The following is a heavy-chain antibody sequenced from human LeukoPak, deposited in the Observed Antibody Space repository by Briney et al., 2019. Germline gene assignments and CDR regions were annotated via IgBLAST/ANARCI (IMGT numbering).Heavy chain of an antibody. CDR3: ARVYSSTHNWFDT. Sequence: SETLSLTCTVSGGSISSSSYYWGWIRQPPGKGLEWIGSIYYSGTTYFNSSLKSRLTISVERSKNHFSLKLSSLTVADTALYYCARVYSSTHNWFDTWGQGIQVTVSS. D-gene: IGHD6-19*01. CDR2: IYYSGTT. J-gene: IGHJ5*02. V-gene: IGHV4-39*07. CDR1: GGSISSSSYY.